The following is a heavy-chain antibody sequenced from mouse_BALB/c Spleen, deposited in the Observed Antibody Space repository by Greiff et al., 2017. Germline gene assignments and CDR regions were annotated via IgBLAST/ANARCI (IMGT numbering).Heavy chain of an antibody. D-gene: IGHD2-4*01. Sequence: EVQGVESGAELVKPGASVKLSCTASGFNIKDTYMHWVKQRPEQGLEWIGRIDPANGNTKYDPKFQGKATITADTSSNTAYLQLSSLTSEDTAVYYCASTMITTWDDYWGQGTTLTVSS. CDR1: GFNIKDTY. J-gene: IGHJ2*01. CDR2: IDPANGNT. V-gene: IGHV14-3*02. CDR3: ASTMITTWDDY.